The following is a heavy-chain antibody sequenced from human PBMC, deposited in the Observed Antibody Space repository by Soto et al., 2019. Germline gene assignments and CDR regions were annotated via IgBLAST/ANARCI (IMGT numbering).Heavy chain of an antibody. CDR1: GGSISSSSYY. J-gene: IGHJ5*02. V-gene: IGHV4-39*02. CDR2: IYYSGST. CDR3: AREVKSYYDFWSGYYRGWFDP. D-gene: IGHD3-3*01. Sequence: QLQLQESGPGLVKPSETLSLTCTVSGGSISSSSYYWGWIRQPPGKGLEWIGSIYYSGSTYYNPSLKSRVTISVDTSKNQFSLKLSSVTAADTAVYYCAREVKSYYDFWSGYYRGWFDPWGQGTLVTVSS.